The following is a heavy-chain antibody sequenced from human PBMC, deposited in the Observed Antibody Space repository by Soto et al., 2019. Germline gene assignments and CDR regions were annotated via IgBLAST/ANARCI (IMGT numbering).Heavy chain of an antibody. V-gene: IGHV3-7*03. CDR2: IDQDGSER. CDR1: GLTFRNDW. Sequence: GGSLRLSCAGSGLTFRNDWLSWVRQAPGKGLEWVANIDQDGSERYYVDSVRGRFTISRDNVENSLYLQLNSLRPEDTAVYYCAVYGYGVSAAAYWGQGTLVTVSS. J-gene: IGHJ4*02. D-gene: IGHD4-17*01. CDR3: AVYGYGVSAAAY.